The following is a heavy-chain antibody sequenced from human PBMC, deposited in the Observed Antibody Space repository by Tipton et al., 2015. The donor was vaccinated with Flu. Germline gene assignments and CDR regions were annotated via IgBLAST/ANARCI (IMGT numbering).Heavy chain of an antibody. CDR2: IWYDGSNE. CDR3: ARDEGVVNYYYGMDV. Sequence: QVQLVQSGGGGVQPGTSLRLSCTASGFLFNVYGMHWVRQAPGKGLEWVAVIWYDGSNERYADSVKGRFTISRDNFKNTVYLQMNSLRVEDTATYYCARDEGVVNYYYGMDVWGKGTTVTVSS. CDR1: GFLFNVYG. J-gene: IGHJ6*04. V-gene: IGHV3-33*01.